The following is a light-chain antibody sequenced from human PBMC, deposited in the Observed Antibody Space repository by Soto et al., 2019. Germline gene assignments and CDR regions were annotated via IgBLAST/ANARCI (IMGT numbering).Light chain of an antibody. Sequence: QSALTQPPSASGSPGQSITISCTGSRDDVGGYNYVSWYQQHPGKAPKLIIYDVHKRPSGVPDRFSGSKSDNTASLTVSGLQTDDEADYYCKPYAGRNNFVFGTGTQLTVL. CDR1: RDDVGGYNY. V-gene: IGLV2-8*01. J-gene: IGLJ1*01. CDR3: KPYAGRNNFV. CDR2: DVH.